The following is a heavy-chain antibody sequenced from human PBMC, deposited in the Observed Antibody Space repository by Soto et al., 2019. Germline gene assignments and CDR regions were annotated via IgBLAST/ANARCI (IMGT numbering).Heavy chain of an antibody. CDR3: ARCGVRRDDFWSGYYTACFDY. Sequence: QVQLQQWGAGLLKPSETLSLTCAVYGGSFSGYYWSWIRQPPGKGLEGIGEINHSGSTNYNPSLTSRVTISVDTSKNHFSLKLSSVTSADTAVYYCARCGVRRDDFWSGYYTACFDYWGQGTLVTVSS. CDR2: INHSGST. D-gene: IGHD3-3*01. V-gene: IGHV4-34*01. J-gene: IGHJ4*02. CDR1: GGSFSGYY.